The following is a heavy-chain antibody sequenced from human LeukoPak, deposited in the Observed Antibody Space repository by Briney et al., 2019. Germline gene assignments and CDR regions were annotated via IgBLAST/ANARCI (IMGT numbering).Heavy chain of an antibody. CDR3: ARKAYGDYAQNDY. CDR1: GYTFTDYG. V-gene: IGHV1-18*01. CDR2: ISGYNGDT. Sequence: ASVKVSCKAPGYTFTDYGINWVRQAPGQGLEWMGWISGYNGDTKYAQRLQGRVTMTTDTSTSTAYMELRSLRSDDTAVYYCARKAYGDYAQNDYWGQGTLVTVSS. J-gene: IGHJ4*02. D-gene: IGHD4-17*01.